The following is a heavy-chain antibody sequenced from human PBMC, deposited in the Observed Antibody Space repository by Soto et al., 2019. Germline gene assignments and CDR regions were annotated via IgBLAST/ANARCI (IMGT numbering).Heavy chain of an antibody. Sequence: QLQLQESGPGLVKPSETLSLTCTVSGGSISSSSYYWGWIRQPPGKGLEWIGSIYYSGSTYYNPSLKRRVTISLDTSKNQFSLKLSSVTAADTAVYYCASNTDYGDYFYYYYGMDVWGQGTTVTVSS. CDR2: IYYSGST. D-gene: IGHD4-17*01. CDR1: GGSISSSSYY. CDR3: ASNTDYGDYFYYYYGMDV. V-gene: IGHV4-39*01. J-gene: IGHJ6*02.